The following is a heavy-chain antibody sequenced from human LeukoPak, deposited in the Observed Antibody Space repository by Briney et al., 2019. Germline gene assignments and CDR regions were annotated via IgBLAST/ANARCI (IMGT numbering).Heavy chain of an antibody. D-gene: IGHD4-17*01. Sequence: SETLSLTCTVSGGSISSYYWSWIRQPPGKGLEWIGYIYYSGSTNYNPSLKSRVTISVDTSKNQFSLKLSSVTAADTAVYYCARVRDGDYADLWGRGTLVTVSS. CDR3: ARVRDGDYADL. CDR1: GGSISSYY. J-gene: IGHJ2*01. CDR2: IYYSGST. V-gene: IGHV4-59*01.